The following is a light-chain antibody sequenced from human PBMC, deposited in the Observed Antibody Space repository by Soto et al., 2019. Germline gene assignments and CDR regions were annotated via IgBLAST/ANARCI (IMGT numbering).Light chain of an antibody. V-gene: IGKV3-15*01. CDR1: QSVSSN. J-gene: IGKJ5*01. CDR2: GAS. Sequence: EIVMTQSPATLSVSPGERATLSCRASQSVSSNLAWYQQKPGQAPRLLIYGASTRATGIPARFSGSGSGTEFTLNISRLQSEDFAVYYCQKYNNWLQYTFGQGTRLEIK. CDR3: QKYNNWLQYT.